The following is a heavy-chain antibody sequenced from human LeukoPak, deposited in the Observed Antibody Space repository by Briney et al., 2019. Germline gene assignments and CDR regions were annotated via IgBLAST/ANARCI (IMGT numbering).Heavy chain of an antibody. D-gene: IGHD3-10*01. J-gene: IGHJ4*02. CDR1: GYSISSGYF. CDR3: ARESGDYYYSSGSYYKYMYYFDY. CDR2: FYHSGIT. Sequence: PSETLSLTCTVSGYSISSGYFWGWIRQPPGKGLEWIGSFYHSGITYYNPSLKSRVTISVDTSKNQFSLKLSSVTAADTAVYYCARESGDYYYSSGSYYKYMYYFDYWGQGTLVTVSS. V-gene: IGHV4-38-2*02.